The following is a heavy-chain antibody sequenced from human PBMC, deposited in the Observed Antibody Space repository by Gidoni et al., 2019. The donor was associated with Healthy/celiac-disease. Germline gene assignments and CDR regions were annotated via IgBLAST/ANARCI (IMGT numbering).Heavy chain of an antibody. CDR3: ASLVKVGPYNWFDP. V-gene: IGHV1-69*06. Sequence: QVQLVQSGAEVKKPGSSVKVSCKASGGSFSSYAISWVRQAPGQGLEWMGGIIPIFGTANYAQKFQGRVTITADKSTSTAYMELSSLRSEDTAVYYCASLVKVGPYNWFDPWGQGTLVTVSS. D-gene: IGHD3-9*01. J-gene: IGHJ5*02. CDR2: IIPIFGTA. CDR1: GGSFSSYA.